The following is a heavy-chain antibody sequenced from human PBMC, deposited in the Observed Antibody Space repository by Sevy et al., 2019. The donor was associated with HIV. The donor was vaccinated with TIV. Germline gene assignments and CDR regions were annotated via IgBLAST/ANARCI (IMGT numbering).Heavy chain of an antibody. J-gene: IGHJ6*03. CDR3: ARNGDYYYYYMDV. CDR2: INSDGSST. Sequence: GGSLRLSCAASGFTFSSYWMHWVRQAPGKGLVWVSRINSDGSSTSYADSVKGRFTISRDNAKNTLYLQMNSLRAEDTAVYYCARNGDYYYYYMDVWGKGTTVTVSS. V-gene: IGHV3-74*01. D-gene: IGHD2-8*01. CDR1: GFTFSSYW.